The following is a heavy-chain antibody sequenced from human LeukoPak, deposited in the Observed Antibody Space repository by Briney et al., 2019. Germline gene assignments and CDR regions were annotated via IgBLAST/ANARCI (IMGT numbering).Heavy chain of an antibody. D-gene: IGHD6-19*01. J-gene: IGHJ4*02. CDR3: ARNFSSGWFDY. Sequence: PSEILSLTCTVSGGPISSSNYYWGWIRQPPGKGLEWIGSIYYSGSTSYNPSLKSRVTISVDTSKNQFSLKLSSVTAADTAVYYCARNFSSGWFDYWGQGTLVTVSS. CDR2: IYYSGST. CDR1: GGPISSSNYY. V-gene: IGHV4-39*07.